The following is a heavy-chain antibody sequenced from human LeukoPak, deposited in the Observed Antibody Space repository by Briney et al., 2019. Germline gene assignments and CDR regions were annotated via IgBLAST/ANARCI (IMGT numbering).Heavy chain of an antibody. CDR1: GFTFSSYW. CDR3: ARDLTGAVFDF. CDR2: ITSDGSST. J-gene: IGHJ4*02. V-gene: IGHV3-74*01. D-gene: IGHD1-26*01. Sequence: PGGSLRLSCAASGFTFSSYWMHWVRQAPGKGLVCVSRITSDGSSTSYADSVRGRFTISRDNAKNTLYLQMNSLRAEDTAVYYCARDLTGAVFDFWGQGTQVTVSS.